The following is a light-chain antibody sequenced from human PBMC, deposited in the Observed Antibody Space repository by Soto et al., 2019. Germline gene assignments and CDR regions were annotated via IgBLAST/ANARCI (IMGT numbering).Light chain of an antibody. CDR2: GNN. CDR3: GTWDSSLSAWV. V-gene: IGLV1-51*02. J-gene: IGLJ3*02. Sequence: QSVLTQPPSVSGAPGQRVTISCTGSSSDIGAHYDVHWYQQLPGTAPKLLIYGNNNRPSGIPDRFSGSKSGTSATLGITGLQTGDEADYYCGTWDSSLSAWVFGGGTKVTVL. CDR1: SSDIGAHYD.